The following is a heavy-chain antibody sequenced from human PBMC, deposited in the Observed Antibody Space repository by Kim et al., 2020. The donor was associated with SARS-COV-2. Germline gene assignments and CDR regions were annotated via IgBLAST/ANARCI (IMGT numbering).Heavy chain of an antibody. D-gene: IGHD6-13*01. CDR1: GFTFSSYG. Sequence: GGSLRLSCAASGFTFSSYGMHWVRQAPGKGLEWVAVIWYDGSNKYYADSVKGRFTISRDNSKNTLYLQMNSLRAEDTAVYYCARGEEQQLGYDYWGQGTLVTVSS. V-gene: IGHV3-33*01. CDR2: IWYDGSNK. CDR3: ARGEEQQLGYDY. J-gene: IGHJ4*02.